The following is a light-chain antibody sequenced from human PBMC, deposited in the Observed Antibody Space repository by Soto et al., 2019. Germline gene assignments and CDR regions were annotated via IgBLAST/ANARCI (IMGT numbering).Light chain of an antibody. V-gene: IGKV1-5*03. CDR1: QSICNW. Sequence: DIQMTQSPSTLSASVGDRVTITCRASQSICNWLAWYQQKPGKAPKLLIYKASGLESGVPSRFSGGGSGTEFTLTISSLQPDDSATYYCQHYDNYSPTFGQGTKVEIE. J-gene: IGKJ4*01. CDR2: KAS. CDR3: QHYDNYSPT.